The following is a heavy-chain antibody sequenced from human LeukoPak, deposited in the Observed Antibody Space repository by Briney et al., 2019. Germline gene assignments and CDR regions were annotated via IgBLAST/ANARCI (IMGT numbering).Heavy chain of an antibody. J-gene: IGHJ3*02. CDR2: IYPGDSDT. Sequence: GGSLKISCKGSGYSFTSYWIGWVRQMPGKGLEWMGIIYPGDSDTRYSPSFQGQVTISADKSISTAYLQWSSLKASDTAMYYCARRYCSGGSCYPIDAFDIWGQGTMVTVSS. D-gene: IGHD2-15*01. CDR1: GYSFTSYW. V-gene: IGHV5-51*01. CDR3: ARRYCSGGSCYPIDAFDI.